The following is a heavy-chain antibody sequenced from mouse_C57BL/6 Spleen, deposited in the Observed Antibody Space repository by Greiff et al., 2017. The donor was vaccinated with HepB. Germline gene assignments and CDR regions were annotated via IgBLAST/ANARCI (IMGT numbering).Heavy chain of an antibody. CDR3: ARDYDGYYYAMDY. CDR1: GYTFTSYW. Sequence: QVQLQQPGAELVRPGSSVKLSCKASGYTFTSYWMDWVKQRPGQGLEWIGNIYPSDSETHYNQKFKDKATLTVDKSSSTAYMQLSSLTSEDSAVYNCARDYDGYYYAMDYWGQGTSVTVSS. J-gene: IGHJ4*01. V-gene: IGHV1-61*01. CDR2: IYPSDSET. D-gene: IGHD2-4*01.